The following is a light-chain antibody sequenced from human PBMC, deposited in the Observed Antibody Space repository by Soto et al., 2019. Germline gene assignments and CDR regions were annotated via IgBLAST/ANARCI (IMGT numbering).Light chain of an antibody. CDR1: QSVSSTH. CDR2: GAS. CDR3: HQYASSPQT. Sequence: EIVLTQSPGTLSLSPGDRATLFCRASQSVSSTHLAWYHQKPGQAPRLLIYGASTRASGIPDRSSGSGSWRDLPLKISKLGTEVCAVYFCHQYASSPQTFGQGPKVDI. J-gene: IGKJ1*01. V-gene: IGKV3-20*01.